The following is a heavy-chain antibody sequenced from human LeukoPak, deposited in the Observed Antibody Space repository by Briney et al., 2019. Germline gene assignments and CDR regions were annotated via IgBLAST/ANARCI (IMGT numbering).Heavy chain of an antibody. J-gene: IGHJ5*01. D-gene: IGHD4-17*01. CDR1: GFTFSSYW. CDR3: ARDRGTVTTWFDY. Sequence: GGSLRLSCAASGFTFSSYWMSWVRQAPGKGLEWVANIKQDGSEKYYADSVKGRFTISRDNSKNTLYLQMNSLRAEDTAVYYCARDRGTVTTWFDYWGQGTLVTVSS. CDR2: IKQDGSEK. V-gene: IGHV3-7*01.